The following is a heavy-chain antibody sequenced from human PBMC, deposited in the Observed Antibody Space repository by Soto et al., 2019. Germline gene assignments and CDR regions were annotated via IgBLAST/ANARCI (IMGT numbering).Heavy chain of an antibody. V-gene: IGHV5-51*01. CDR1: GYSFTSYW. CDR2: IYPGDSDT. CDR3: ARSGIAAERDYYYYGMDV. D-gene: IGHD6-13*01. Sequence: GESLKISCKGSGYSFTSYWIGWVRQMPGKGLEWMGIIYPGDSDTRYSPSFQGQVTISADKSISTAYLQWSSLKASDTAMYYCARSGIAAERDYYYYGMDVWGRGTTVTV. J-gene: IGHJ6*02.